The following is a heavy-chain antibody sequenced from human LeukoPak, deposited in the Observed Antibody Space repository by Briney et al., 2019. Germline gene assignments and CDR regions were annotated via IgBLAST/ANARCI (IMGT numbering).Heavy chain of an antibody. CDR1: GYTFTSYG. V-gene: IGHV1-18*01. D-gene: IGHD3-10*01. CDR3: ARGGYYYGSGPGDYMDV. J-gene: IGHJ6*03. CDR2: ISAYNGNT. Sequence: GASVKVXCKASGYTFTSYGISWVRQAPGQGLXWMGWISAYNGNTNYAQKLQGRVTMTTDTSTSTAYMELRSLRSDDTAVYYCARGGYYYGSGPGDYMDVWGKGTTVTVSS.